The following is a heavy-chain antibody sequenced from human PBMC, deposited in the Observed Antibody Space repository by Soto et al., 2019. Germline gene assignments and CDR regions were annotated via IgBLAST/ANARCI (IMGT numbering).Heavy chain of an antibody. D-gene: IGHD4-17*01. CDR2: MNPNSGIV. Sequence: VSCKASGYTFISFYINWVRQATGQGPEWMGWMNPNSGIVGYAQKFRDRVTLTRDTSISTAYMELSSLNSEDTAVYYCARDYGGNSGWFDPWGQGTLVTVSS. CDR3: ARDYGGNSGWFDP. V-gene: IGHV1-8*01. CDR1: GYTFISFY. J-gene: IGHJ5*02.